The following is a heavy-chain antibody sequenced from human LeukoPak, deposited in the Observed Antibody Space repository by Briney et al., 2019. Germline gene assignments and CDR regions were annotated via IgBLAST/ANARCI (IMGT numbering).Heavy chain of an antibody. D-gene: IGHD5-12*01. CDR1: GGTFSSYA. Sequence: GSSVKVSCKASGGTFSSYAISWVRQAPGQGLEWMGWMNPKSGNTGYAQRFQGRVTITRNTSISTAYMELSSLRSEDTAVYYCTRYSAYDSYYMDVWGKGTTVIISS. CDR3: TRYSAYDSYYMDV. CDR2: MNPKSGNT. V-gene: IGHV1-8*03. J-gene: IGHJ6*03.